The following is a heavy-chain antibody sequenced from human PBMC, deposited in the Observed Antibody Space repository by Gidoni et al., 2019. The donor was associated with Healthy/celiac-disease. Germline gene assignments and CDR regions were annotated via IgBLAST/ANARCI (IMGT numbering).Heavy chain of an antibody. V-gene: IGHV4-39*01. J-gene: IGHJ5*02. D-gene: IGHD3-10*01. CDR3: AETHYYGSGELGDWFDP. CDR2: GST. Sequence: GSTYYNPSLKSRVTISVDTSKNQFSLKLSSVTAADTAVYYCAETHYYGSGELGDWFDPWGQGTLVTVSS.